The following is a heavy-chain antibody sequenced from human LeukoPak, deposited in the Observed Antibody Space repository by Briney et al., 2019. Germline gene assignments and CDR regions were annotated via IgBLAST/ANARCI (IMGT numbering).Heavy chain of an antibody. CDR3: ARAPPYYYDSSGYFFDY. D-gene: IGHD3-22*01. V-gene: IGHV1-46*01. Sequence: ASVKVSCKASGYTFTSYYMHWVRQAPGQGLEWMGIINPSGGSTSYAQKFQGRVTMTRDTSMSTVYMELSSLRSEDTAVYYCARAPPYYYDSSGYFFDYWGQGTLVTVSS. CDR1: GYTFTSYY. CDR2: INPSGGST. J-gene: IGHJ4*02.